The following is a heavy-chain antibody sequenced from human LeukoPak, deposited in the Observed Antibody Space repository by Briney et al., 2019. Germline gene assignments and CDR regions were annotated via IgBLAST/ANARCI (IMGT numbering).Heavy chain of an antibody. CDR3: ARGDY. Sequence: ASVKVSCKASGGTFTNYDINWVRQATGQGLEWMGWMNSDSGNTGYGQKFQGRVTLTRDTSISTAYLELSSLRSEDTAVYYCARGDYWGQGTLVTVSS. CDR1: GGTFTNYD. V-gene: IGHV1-8*02. J-gene: IGHJ4*02. CDR2: MNSDSGNT.